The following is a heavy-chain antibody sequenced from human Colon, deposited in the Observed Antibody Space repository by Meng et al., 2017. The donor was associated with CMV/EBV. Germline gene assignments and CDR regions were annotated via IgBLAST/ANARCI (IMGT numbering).Heavy chain of an antibody. CDR2: IIPILGIA. D-gene: IGHD3-10*01. J-gene: IGHJ4*02. V-gene: IGHV1-69*02. CDR1: GGTFSSYT. Sequence: SVQVSCKASGGTFSSYTISWVRQAPGQGLEWMGRIIPILGIANYAQKLQGRVTITADKSTSTAYMELSSLRSEDTAVYYCARGHGGEFDYWGQGTLVTVSS. CDR3: ARGHGGEFDY.